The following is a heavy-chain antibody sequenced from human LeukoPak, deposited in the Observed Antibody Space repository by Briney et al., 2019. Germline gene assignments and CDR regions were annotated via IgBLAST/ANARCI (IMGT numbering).Heavy chain of an antibody. Sequence: GGSLRLSCTASGFTFSNFWMGWIRQAPGKGLEWVSYISSSGSTIYYADSVKGRFTIPRDNAKNSLYLQMNSLRAEDTAVYYCARSHYPGIAVAGLFDYWGQGTLVTVSS. V-gene: IGHV3-11*01. CDR2: ISSSGSTI. J-gene: IGHJ4*02. CDR1: GFTFSNFW. D-gene: IGHD6-19*01. CDR3: ARSHYPGIAVAGLFDY.